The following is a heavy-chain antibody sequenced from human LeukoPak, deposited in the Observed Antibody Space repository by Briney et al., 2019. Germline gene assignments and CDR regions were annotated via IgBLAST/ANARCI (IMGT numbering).Heavy chain of an antibody. CDR2: ITSSSSTI. CDR1: GXTFSSYN. CDR3: ARGRTSRWYFDY. J-gene: IGHJ4*02. D-gene: IGHD6-13*01. V-gene: IGHV3-48*02. Sequence: PGGSLRLSCAASGXTFSSYNMNWVRQAPGKGLEWVSFITSSSSTIYYADSVKGRFTISRDNAQNSLYLQMNSLRDEDTAVYYCARGRTSRWYFDYWGQGTLVTVSS.